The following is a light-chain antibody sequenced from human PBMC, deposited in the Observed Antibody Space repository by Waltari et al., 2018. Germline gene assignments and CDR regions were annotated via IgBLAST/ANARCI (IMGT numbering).Light chain of an antibody. CDR3: SSYTTNNTRV. CDR2: DVT. V-gene: IGLV2-14*03. CDR1: SSDVGGYNY. J-gene: IGLJ3*02. Sequence: QSALTQPASVSGSPGQSITISCTGTSSDVGGYNYVSWYQQHPGQAPQLLICDVTNRPSGVSDRFSGSKSGNTASLTISGLQAEDEADYFCSSYTTNNTRVFGGGTKLTVL.